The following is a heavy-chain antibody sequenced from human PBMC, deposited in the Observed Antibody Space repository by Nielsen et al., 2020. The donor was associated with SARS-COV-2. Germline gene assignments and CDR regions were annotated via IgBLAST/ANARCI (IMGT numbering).Heavy chain of an antibody. J-gene: IGHJ4*02. Sequence: SETLSLTCTVSGGSISSGGYYWSWIRQHPGKGLEWIGYIYYSGSTYYNPSLKSRVTISVDTSRNQFSLKLSSVTAADTAVYYCARMRRMLYPVWVDDWGQGTLVTVSS. CDR1: GGSISSGGYY. V-gene: IGHV4-31*03. CDR3: ARMRRMLYPVWVDD. D-gene: IGHD2-8*01. CDR2: IYYSGST.